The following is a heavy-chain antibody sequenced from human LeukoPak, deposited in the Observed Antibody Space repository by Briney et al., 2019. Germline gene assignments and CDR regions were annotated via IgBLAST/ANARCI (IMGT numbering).Heavy chain of an antibody. CDR1: GFTFSSYW. J-gene: IGHJ6*03. Sequence: GGSLRLSCAASGFTFSSYWMSWVRQAPGKGLEWVANIKQDGSEKYYVDSVKGRFTISRDNAKNSLYLQMNSLRAEDTAVYYCARDNNIVVVVAAYYMDVWGEGTTVTVSS. CDR2: IKQDGSEK. D-gene: IGHD2-15*01. CDR3: ARDNNIVVVVAAYYMDV. V-gene: IGHV3-7*01.